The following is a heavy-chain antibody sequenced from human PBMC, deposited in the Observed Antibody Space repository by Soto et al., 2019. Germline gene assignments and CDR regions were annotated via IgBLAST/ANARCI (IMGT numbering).Heavy chain of an antibody. D-gene: IGHD3-3*01. CDR1: GFTFSGYN. CDR3: AREGKTAFGDVLGPFDY. V-gene: IGHV3-48*02. CDR2: INRNNGVV. Sequence: EGQLVESGGGLGQPGGSLRLSCAASGFTFSGYNMNWVRQAPGRGLEWVSYINRNNGVVSYADSVKGRFTISRDNAKNSMSLQMNSLRDEDTAVYYCAREGKTAFGDVLGPFDYWGQGILVTVSS. J-gene: IGHJ4*02.